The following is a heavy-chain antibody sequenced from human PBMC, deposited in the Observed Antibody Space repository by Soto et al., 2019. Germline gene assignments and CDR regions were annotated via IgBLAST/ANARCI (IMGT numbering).Heavy chain of an antibody. CDR1: GGSISSGGYS. CDR2: IYHSGST. D-gene: IGHD6-13*01. J-gene: IGHJ5*02. V-gene: IGHV4-30-2*01. CDR3: ARGEPSSSWYFDP. Sequence: QLQLQESGSGLVKPSQTLSLTCAVSGGSISSGGYSWSWIRQPQGKGLEWIGYIYHSGSTSYNPSLKSRVTISVDRSKNQFSLKLSSVTAADTAVYYCARGEPSSSWYFDPWGQGTLVTVSS.